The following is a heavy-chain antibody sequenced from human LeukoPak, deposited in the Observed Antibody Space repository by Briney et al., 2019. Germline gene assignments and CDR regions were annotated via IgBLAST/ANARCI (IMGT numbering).Heavy chain of an antibody. CDR1: GGSISPNY. D-gene: IGHD3-22*01. J-gene: IGHJ3*02. Sequence: SETLSLTCTVSGGSISPNYWNWIRQSPAKGREGIGFIYYTGTTNYNPSLKSRVTISIDTSKSRFSLKLSSLTAADTAVYYCARLLDYDSSGYPDTFDIWGQGTMVTVSS. CDR2: IYYTGTT. V-gene: IGHV4-59*01. CDR3: ARLLDYDSSGYPDTFDI.